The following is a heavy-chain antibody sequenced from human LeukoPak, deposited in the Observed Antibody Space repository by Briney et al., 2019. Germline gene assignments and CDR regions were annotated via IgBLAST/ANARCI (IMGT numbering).Heavy chain of an antibody. V-gene: IGHV3-23*01. J-gene: IGHJ4*02. Sequence: GGSLRLSCAVSGITLNNYGMTWVRQAPGKGLEWVAGISDNGGSTKYADSVEGRFTISRDNPKNTLYLQMNSLRAEDTAVYFCAKRGVVIRVILVGFHKEAYYFESWGQGALVTVSS. D-gene: IGHD3/OR15-3a*01. CDR1: GITLNNYG. CDR2: ISDNGGST. CDR3: AKRGVVIRVILVGFHKEAYYFES.